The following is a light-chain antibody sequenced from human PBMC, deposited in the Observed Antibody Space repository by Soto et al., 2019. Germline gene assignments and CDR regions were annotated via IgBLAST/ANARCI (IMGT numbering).Light chain of an antibody. CDR2: DAS. J-gene: IGKJ5*01. CDR1: QSISSF. Sequence: EIVLTQSPATLSLSPGGRATLSCRASQSISSFVAWLQQKPGQAPRLLIYDASNRATGIPARFSGSGSGTDFTLTISSLEPEDFAVYYCQQRSNWPITFGQGTRLEIK. CDR3: QQRSNWPIT. V-gene: IGKV3-11*01.